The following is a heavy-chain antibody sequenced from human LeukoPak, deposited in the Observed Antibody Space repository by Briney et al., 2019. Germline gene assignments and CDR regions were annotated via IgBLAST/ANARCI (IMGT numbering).Heavy chain of an antibody. D-gene: IGHD1-1*01. Sequence: ASVKVSCKASGYTFTSYDINWVRQAPGQGVERMGWRNPNSGNTGYVQKFQGRVTMTRNTSISTAYMELSSLRSEDTAVYYCARGRLERSYYYYYMDVWGKGTTVTVSS. CDR1: GYTFTSYD. CDR3: ARGRLERSYYYYYMDV. J-gene: IGHJ6*03. V-gene: IGHV1-8*01. CDR2: RNPNSGNT.